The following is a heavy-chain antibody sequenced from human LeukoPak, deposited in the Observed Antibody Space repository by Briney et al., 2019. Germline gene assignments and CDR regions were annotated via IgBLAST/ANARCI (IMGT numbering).Heavy chain of an antibody. Sequence: SETLSLTCTVSGGSISSYYWSWIRQPPGKGLEWIGYIYYSGTTNYNPSLKSRVTISVDTSKNQFSLKLSSVTAADTAVYYCARHMGFFDYWGQGTLVTVSS. CDR3: ARHMGFFDY. CDR2: IYYSGTT. J-gene: IGHJ4*02. CDR1: GGSISSYY. V-gene: IGHV4-59*08.